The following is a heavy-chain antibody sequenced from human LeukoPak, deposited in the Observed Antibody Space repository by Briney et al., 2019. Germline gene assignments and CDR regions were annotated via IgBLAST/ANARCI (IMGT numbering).Heavy chain of an antibody. V-gene: IGHV3-7*01. D-gene: IGHD2-21*02. Sequence: AGGSLRLSCAASGFTFTTYWMHWVRQAPGQGLEWVANIKQDGSEKYYVDSAKGRFTISRDNGKNSVYLQMNSLRAEDTAVYYCARDGGHGGDLDYWGQGTLVTVSS. J-gene: IGHJ4*02. CDR1: GFTFTTYW. CDR2: IKQDGSEK. CDR3: ARDGGHGGDLDY.